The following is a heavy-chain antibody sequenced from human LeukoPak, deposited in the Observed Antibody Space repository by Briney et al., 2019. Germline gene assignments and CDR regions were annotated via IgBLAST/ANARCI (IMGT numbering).Heavy chain of an antibody. CDR3: AKDRDDYGNDC. Sequence: GGSLRLPCAASGCTFSNFGMYWIYQAPGKGLEWVAVERSGGSKHYADSVKGRFTISRDNSKNTLWLEMNNLRTDDTAVYYCAKDRDDYGNDCWGQGVLVTVST. J-gene: IGHJ4*02. CDR1: GCTFSNFG. V-gene: IGHV3-30*02. D-gene: IGHD4-17*01. CDR2: ERSGGSK.